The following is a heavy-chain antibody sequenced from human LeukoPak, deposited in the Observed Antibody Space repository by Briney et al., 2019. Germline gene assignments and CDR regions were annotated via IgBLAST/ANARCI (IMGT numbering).Heavy chain of an antibody. CDR1: GFTFINCA. CDR3: ARERYVVGAADFDY. Sequence: SGGSLRLSCAASGFTFINCAMHWVRQAPGKGLEWVAVISSDGSNKYYADSVKGRFTISRDNSKNTVYLQMNSLRAEDTAVYYCARERYVVGAADFDYWGQGTLVTVSS. J-gene: IGHJ4*02. D-gene: IGHD1-26*01. CDR2: ISSDGSNK. V-gene: IGHV3-30*04.